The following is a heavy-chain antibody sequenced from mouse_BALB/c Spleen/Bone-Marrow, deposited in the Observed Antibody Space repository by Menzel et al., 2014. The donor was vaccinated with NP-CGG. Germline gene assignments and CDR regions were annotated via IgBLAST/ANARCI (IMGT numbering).Heavy chain of an antibody. CDR3: ARLKNYVFVY. J-gene: IGHJ3*01. CDR2: INPSTGYT. V-gene: IGHV1-7*01. CDR1: GYTFTNYW. Sequence: QVQLKQSGAELAKPGASVKMSCKASGYTFTNYWMHWVKQRPGQGLEWVGYINPSTGYTEYNQKFKDKATLTADKSSSTAYMQLNSLTSEDSAVYHCARLKNYVFVYWGQGTLVTVSA.